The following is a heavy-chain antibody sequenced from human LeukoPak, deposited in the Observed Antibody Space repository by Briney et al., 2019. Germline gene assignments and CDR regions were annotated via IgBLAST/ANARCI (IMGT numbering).Heavy chain of an antibody. CDR2: IYHSGST. J-gene: IGHJ3*02. Sequence: SETLSLTCTLSGYSISSGYYWGWIRQPPGKGLEWIGSIYHSGSTSSNPSLKSRVNISVDPSKNQSSLKLSSVTAAYTAVYYCARATYYYDSSGYWTLEFDFDIWGQGTMVTVSS. CDR1: GYSISSGYY. CDR3: ARATYYYDSSGYWTLEFDFDI. D-gene: IGHD3-22*01. V-gene: IGHV4-38-2*02.